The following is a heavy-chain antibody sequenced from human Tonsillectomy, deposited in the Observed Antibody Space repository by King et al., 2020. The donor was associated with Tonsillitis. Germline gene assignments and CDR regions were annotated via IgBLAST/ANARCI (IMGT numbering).Heavy chain of an antibody. CDR3: AREPITFGGVIVDY. D-gene: IGHD3-16*02. CDR2: IIPILGIA. Sequence: VQLVESGAEVKKPGSSVKVSCKASGGTFSSYAISWVRQAPGQGLEWMGRIIPILGIANYAQKFQGRVPITADKSTSTAYMELSSLRSEDTAVYYCAREPITFGGVIVDYWGQGTLVTVSS. CDR1: GGTFSSYA. J-gene: IGHJ4*02. V-gene: IGHV1-69*09.